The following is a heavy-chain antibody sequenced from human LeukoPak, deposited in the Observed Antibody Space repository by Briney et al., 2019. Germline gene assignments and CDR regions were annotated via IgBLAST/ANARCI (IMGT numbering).Heavy chain of an antibody. V-gene: IGHV3-30*04. CDR3: ARDSIYCTNGVCYYMVV. CDR1: GFTFSSYA. J-gene: IGHJ6*03. D-gene: IGHD2-8*01. Sequence: GRSLRLSCAASGFTFSSYAMHWVRQAPGKGLEWVAVISYDGSNKYYADSVKGRFTISRDNSKNTLYLQMNSLRAEDTAVYYCARDSIYCTNGVCYYMVVWSKGTTVTVSS. CDR2: ISYDGSNK.